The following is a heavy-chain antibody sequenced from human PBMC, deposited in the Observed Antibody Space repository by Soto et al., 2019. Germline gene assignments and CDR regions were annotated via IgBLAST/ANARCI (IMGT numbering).Heavy chain of an antibody. J-gene: IGHJ4*02. Sequence: PGGSLRLSCAASGLTFSAYPMNWVRQAPGKGLEWVSYISKSGGTINYADSVKGRFTISRDNAKNTLSLQMNSLRAEDTAVYYCAREIYDDYDSSGFDHWGQGTLVTVSS. CDR1: GLTFSAYP. CDR2: ISKSGGTI. V-gene: IGHV3-48*04. D-gene: IGHD3-22*01. CDR3: AREIYDDYDSSGFDH.